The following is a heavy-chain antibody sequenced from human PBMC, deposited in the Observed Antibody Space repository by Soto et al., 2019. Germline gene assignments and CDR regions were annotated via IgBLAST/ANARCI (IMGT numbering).Heavy chain of an antibody. D-gene: IGHD3-10*01. CDR1: GFTFSLYS. J-gene: IGHJ6*02. V-gene: IGHV3-48*02. CDR3: ARAVTWGLDV. CDR2: ISRSSTGI. Sequence: EVQLVESGGGLVQPGGSLRLSCAASGFTFSLYSMSWVRQAPGKGLEWVSYISRSSTGIHYADSVKGRFTISRDDATNSLHLQMNSPRDGDTAVYYCARAVTWGLDVRGQGTTVSISS.